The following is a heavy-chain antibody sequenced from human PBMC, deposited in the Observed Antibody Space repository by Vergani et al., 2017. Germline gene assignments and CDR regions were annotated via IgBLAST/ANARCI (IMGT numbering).Heavy chain of an antibody. D-gene: IGHD6-13*01. J-gene: IGHJ5*02. CDR2: ISSSSSYI. Sequence: EVQLVESGGGLVKPGGSLRLSCAASGFTFSSYSMNWVRQAPGKGLEWVSSISSSSSYIYYADSVKGRFTISRDNAKNSLYLQMNSLRAEDTAVYYCARDVVAAGADWFDPWGQGTLVTVSS. CDR3: ARDVVAAGADWFDP. V-gene: IGHV3-21*01. CDR1: GFTFSSYS.